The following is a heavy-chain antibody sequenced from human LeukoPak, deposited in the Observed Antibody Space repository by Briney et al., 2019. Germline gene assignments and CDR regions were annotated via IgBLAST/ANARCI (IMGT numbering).Heavy chain of an antibody. CDR2: ISSSSSYI. V-gene: IGHV3-21*01. CDR1: GFTFSSYS. Sequence: GGSLRPSCAASGFTFSSYSMNWVRQAPGKGLEWVSSISSSSSYIYYADSVKGRFTISRDNAKNSLYLQMNSLRAEDTAVYYCARGPYIYNGSYFWSDYWGQGTLVTVSS. CDR3: ARGPYIYNGSYFWSDY. J-gene: IGHJ4*02. D-gene: IGHD1-26*01.